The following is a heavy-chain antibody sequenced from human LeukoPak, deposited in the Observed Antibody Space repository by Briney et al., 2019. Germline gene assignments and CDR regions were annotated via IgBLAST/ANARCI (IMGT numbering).Heavy chain of an antibody. V-gene: IGHV3-48*04. Sequence: GGSLRLSCAASGFTFSSHSMNWVRQAPGKGLEWISYISSSGSTIYYADSVKGRFTISRDNAKNSLYLQMNSLRAEDTAVYYCARVGSMSSYWGQGTLVTVSS. CDR3: ARVGSMSSY. CDR1: GFTFSSHS. CDR2: ISSSGSTI. D-gene: IGHD2/OR15-2a*01. J-gene: IGHJ4*02.